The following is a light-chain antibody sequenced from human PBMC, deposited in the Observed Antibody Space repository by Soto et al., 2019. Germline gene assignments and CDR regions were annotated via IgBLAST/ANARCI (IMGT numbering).Light chain of an antibody. CDR1: QSVSSN. J-gene: IGKJ1*01. V-gene: IGKV3-15*01. CDR2: DAS. Sequence: EIVLTQSPAPLSVSPGGGATLSFSASQSVSSNLAWYQQKPGQAPRLLIYDASTGATGIPARFSGSGSGTEFTLTISSLQSEDFAVYYCQQYNNWPPWTFGQGTKVDIK. CDR3: QQYNNWPPWT.